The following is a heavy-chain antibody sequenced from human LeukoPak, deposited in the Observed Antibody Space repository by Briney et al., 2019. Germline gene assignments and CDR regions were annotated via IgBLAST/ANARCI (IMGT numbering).Heavy chain of an antibody. J-gene: IGHJ3*02. CDR2: IRYDGSNK. CDR3: ARGGIAAVKEHAFDI. Sequence: GSLRLSCVASGFTFSNYGMHWVRQAPGKGLEWVAFIRYDGSNKYYADSVKGRFTISRDNSKNTLYLQMNSLRAEDTAVYYCARGGIAAVKEHAFDIWGQGTMVTVSS. D-gene: IGHD6-13*01. V-gene: IGHV3-30*02. CDR1: GFTFSNYG.